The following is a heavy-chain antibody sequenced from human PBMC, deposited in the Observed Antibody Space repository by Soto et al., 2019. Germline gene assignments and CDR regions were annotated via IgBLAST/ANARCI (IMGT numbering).Heavy chain of an antibody. CDR1: GYTFTSYY. Sequence: ASVKVSCKASGYTFTSYYMHWVRQAPGQRLEWMGIINASSGNTNYAQKFQGRVTMTRDTSTSTVYMELSSLRSEDTAVYYCARDYYDSSGSLPEYFQHWGQGTLVTVSS. V-gene: IGHV1-46*01. CDR3: ARDYYDSSGSLPEYFQH. J-gene: IGHJ1*01. D-gene: IGHD3-22*01. CDR2: INASSGNT.